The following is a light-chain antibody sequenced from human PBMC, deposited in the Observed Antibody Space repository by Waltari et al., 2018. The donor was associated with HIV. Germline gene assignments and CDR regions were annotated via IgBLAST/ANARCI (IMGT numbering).Light chain of an antibody. CDR2: APT. CDR1: SSNIGAGFD. J-gene: IGLJ1*01. CDR3: QSYDNSLTSYV. V-gene: IGLV1-40*03. Sequence: QSVLTQPPSVSGAPGQRVTISCSGNSSNIGAGFDVHWYQHLPGTAPKPLIYAPTNRPSGVPDRFSGSKSGASASLAITGLQAEDEADYYCQSYDNSLTSYVFATGTRVTVL.